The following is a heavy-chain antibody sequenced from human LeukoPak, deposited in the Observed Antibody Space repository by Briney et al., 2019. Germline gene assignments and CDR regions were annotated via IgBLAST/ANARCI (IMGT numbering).Heavy chain of an antibody. D-gene: IGHD3-22*01. J-gene: IGHJ5*02. CDR3: ARDLGQYYDTSDNWFDP. CDR2: INQDGTEK. Sequence: GGSLRLSCAASGFSFTTYRMSWVRQAQGKGLEWVANINQDGTEKYYVESVKGRFTISRDNGKNSLYLQMNSPRVEDTAVYYCARDLGQYYDTSDNWFDPGAREPWSPSPQ. V-gene: IGHV3-7*01. CDR1: GFSFTTYR.